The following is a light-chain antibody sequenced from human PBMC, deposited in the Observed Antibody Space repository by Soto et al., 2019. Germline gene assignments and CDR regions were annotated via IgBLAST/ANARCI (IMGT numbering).Light chain of an antibody. CDR3: QEYNSYSRGT. V-gene: IGKV1-5*03. CDR1: QSISTW. CDR2: KAS. Sequence: DIQMTQSPSTLSASVGDRVTIAFRASQSISTWLAWYQQKPGKAPKLLIYKASSSESGVPSRFSGSGSGTEFTLTINSLQSDDFATYYCQEYNSYSRGTFGQGTKVDI. J-gene: IGKJ1*01.